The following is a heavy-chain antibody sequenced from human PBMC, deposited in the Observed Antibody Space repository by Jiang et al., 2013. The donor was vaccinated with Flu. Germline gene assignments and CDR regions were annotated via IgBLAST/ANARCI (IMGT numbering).Heavy chain of an antibody. J-gene: IGHJ5*02. CDR2: ISAYNGDT. Sequence: GLEWLGWISAYNGDTNYAQRLQGRVTMTADTSTNTAYMELRSLRSDDTAVYYCARDKRDFNILTGYYRDWFDPWGQ. V-gene: IGHV1-18*01. D-gene: IGHD3-9*01. CDR3: ARDKRDFNILTGYYRDWFDP.